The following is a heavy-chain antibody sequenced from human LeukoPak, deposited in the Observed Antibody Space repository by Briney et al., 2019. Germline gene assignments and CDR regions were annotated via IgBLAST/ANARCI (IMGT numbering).Heavy chain of an antibody. D-gene: IGHD2-15*01. Sequence: ASVKVSCKASGHTFTGYYMHWVRQAPGQGLEWMGRINPNSGGTNYAQKFQGRVTMTRDTSISTAYMELSRLRSDDTAVYYCARDPRYCSGGSCYQFDYWGQGTLVTVSS. V-gene: IGHV1-2*06. CDR1: GHTFTGYY. J-gene: IGHJ4*02. CDR2: INPNSGGT. CDR3: ARDPRYCSGGSCYQFDY.